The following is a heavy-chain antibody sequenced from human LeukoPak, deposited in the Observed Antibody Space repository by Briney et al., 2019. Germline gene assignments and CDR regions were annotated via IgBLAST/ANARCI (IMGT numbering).Heavy chain of an antibody. CDR1: GGSISSSSYY. Sequence: PSETLSLTCTVSGGSISSSSYYWGWIRQPPGKGLEWIGSIYYSGSTYYNPSLKSRVTISVDTSKNQFSLKLSSVTAADTAVYYCARDSVYYDSSGGGRSKDYWGQGTLVTVSS. J-gene: IGHJ4*02. CDR2: IYYSGST. D-gene: IGHD3-22*01. V-gene: IGHV4-39*07. CDR3: ARDSVYYDSSGGGRSKDY.